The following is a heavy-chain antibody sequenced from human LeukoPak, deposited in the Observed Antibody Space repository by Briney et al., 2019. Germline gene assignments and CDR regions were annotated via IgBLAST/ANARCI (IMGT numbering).Heavy chain of an antibody. CDR1: GFTFSAYS. CDR3: ARNVSVAGTFDY. CDR2: ISSSSRYI. J-gene: IGHJ4*02. Sequence: GGSLRLSCAASGFTFSAYSMNWVRQAPGEGLEWVSFISSSSRYIYYADSVKGRFTISRGNAEKSLYLQMNSLRVEDTAVYYCARNVSVAGTFDYWGQGTLVTVSS. D-gene: IGHD6-19*01. V-gene: IGHV3-21*01.